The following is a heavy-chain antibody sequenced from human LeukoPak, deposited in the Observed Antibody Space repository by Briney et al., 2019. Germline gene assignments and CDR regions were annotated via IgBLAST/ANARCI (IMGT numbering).Heavy chain of an antibody. J-gene: IGHJ4*02. D-gene: IGHD3-3*01. Sequence: SETLSLTCTVSGGSISSYYWSWIRQPPGKGLEWIGYIYHSGSSYYNPSLKSRVTISIDGSKNQFSLKLSSLTAADTAVYYCARFFSPYYFDYWGQGTLVTVSS. V-gene: IGHV4-59*12. CDR1: GGSISSYY. CDR3: ARFFSPYYFDY. CDR2: IYHSGSS.